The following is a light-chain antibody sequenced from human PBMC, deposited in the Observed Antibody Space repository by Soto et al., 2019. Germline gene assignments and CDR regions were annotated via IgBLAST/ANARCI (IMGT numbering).Light chain of an antibody. CDR1: QSVSSY. CDR2: DAS. V-gene: IGKV3-11*01. J-gene: IGKJ2*01. CDR3: QQRSNWPEYT. Sequence: EIVLTQSQATLSLSPGERATLSCRASQSVSSYLAGYQQKPGQAPRLLIYDASNRATGIPARFSGSGSGTDFTITISSLEPEDFAVYYCQQRSNWPEYTFGQGTKLEIK.